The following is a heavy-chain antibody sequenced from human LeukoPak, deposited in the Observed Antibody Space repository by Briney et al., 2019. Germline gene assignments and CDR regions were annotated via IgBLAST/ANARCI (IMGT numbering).Heavy chain of an antibody. Sequence: PGGSLRLSCAASGFTFDDYAMHWVRQAPGKGLEWVSLISGDGGSTYYADSVKGRFTISRDNSKNSLYLQMNSLRTEDTALYYCAKEIDRIQLWLPYYYYGMDVWGQGTTVTVSS. CDR1: GFTFDDYA. CDR3: AKEIDRIQLWLPYYYYGMDV. D-gene: IGHD5-18*01. CDR2: ISGDGGST. V-gene: IGHV3-43*02. J-gene: IGHJ6*02.